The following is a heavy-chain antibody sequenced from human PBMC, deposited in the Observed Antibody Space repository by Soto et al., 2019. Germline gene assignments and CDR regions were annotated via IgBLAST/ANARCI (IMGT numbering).Heavy chain of an antibody. CDR2: ISHDGGT. Sequence: PSETLSLPSDFYGGYVDDLYWSWVRQSHGKGLEWVGEISHDGGTNYSPSLASRVSISVDTSKNQFSLHLRSVTAADTGLYYCARGQLVWYGDLTPYHRDMDVWGQGTTVTVSS. D-gene: IGHD1-1*01. CDR1: GGYVDDLY. CDR3: ARGQLVWYGDLTPYHRDMDV. J-gene: IGHJ6*02. V-gene: IGHV4-34*01.